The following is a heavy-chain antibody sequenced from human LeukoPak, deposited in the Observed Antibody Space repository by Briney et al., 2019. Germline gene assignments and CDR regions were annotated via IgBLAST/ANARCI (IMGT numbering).Heavy chain of an antibody. D-gene: IGHD6-19*01. CDR1: GFTFSSYA. V-gene: IGHV3-23*01. Sequence: GGSLRLSCAASGFTFSSYAMSWVRQAPGKGLEWVSAISGSGGSTYYADSVKGRSTISRDNSKNTLYLQMNSLRAEDTAVYYCAKDWALYSSGWYYFDYWGQGTLVTVSS. CDR2: ISGSGGST. J-gene: IGHJ4*02. CDR3: AKDWALYSSGWYYFDY.